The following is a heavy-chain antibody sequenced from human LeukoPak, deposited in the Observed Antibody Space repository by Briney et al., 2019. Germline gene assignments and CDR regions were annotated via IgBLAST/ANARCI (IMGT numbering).Heavy chain of an antibody. CDR3: ARGFLDFDF. CDR2: IWYDGTDT. D-gene: IGHD3-3*01. CDR1: GFTFSRFN. V-gene: IGHV3-33*01. Sequence: PGGSQRLSCVASGFTFSRFNMHWVRQAPGKGLEWVALIWYDGTDTYYADSVKGRFTISRDESKNRVYLQMNSLRAEDTAFYYCARGFLDFDFWGHGTLVTVSS. J-gene: IGHJ4*01.